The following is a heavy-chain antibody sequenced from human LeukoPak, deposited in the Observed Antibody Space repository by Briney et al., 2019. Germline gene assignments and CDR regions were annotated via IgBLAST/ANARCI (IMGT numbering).Heavy chain of an antibody. Sequence: SETLSLTCTVSGGSISSSSYYWGWIRQPPGKGLEWIGSIYYSGNTYYNPSLKSRVTISVDTSKNQFSLKLSSVTAADTAVYYCARQSSIAAVDNWFDPWGQGTLVTVSS. D-gene: IGHD6-13*01. CDR1: GGSISSSSYY. CDR3: ARQSSIAAVDNWFDP. CDR2: IYYSGNT. V-gene: IGHV4-39*01. J-gene: IGHJ5*02.